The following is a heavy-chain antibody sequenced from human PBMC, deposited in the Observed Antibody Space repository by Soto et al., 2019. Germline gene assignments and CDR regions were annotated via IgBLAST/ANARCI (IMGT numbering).Heavy chain of an antibody. CDR1: GGSISSSAYY. Sequence: ETLSLTCNVSGGSISSSAYYWGWIRRPPGKGLEWIGSIFYSGSTYYNPSLKSRVTISVDTPKKQFSLKLNSVTAADTAVYYCARQRIAAAGAGWFDPWGQGILVTVSS. D-gene: IGHD6-13*01. J-gene: IGHJ5*02. CDR2: IFYSGST. CDR3: ARQRIAAAGAGWFDP. V-gene: IGHV4-39*01.